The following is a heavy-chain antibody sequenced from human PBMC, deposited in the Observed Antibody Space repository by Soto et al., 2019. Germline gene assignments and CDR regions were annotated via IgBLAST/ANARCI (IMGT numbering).Heavy chain of an antibody. CDR2: INHSGST. D-gene: IGHD2-15*01. CDR3: ARLGGSREAF. Sequence: SETLSLTCAVYGGSFSGYYWSWIRQPPGKGLEWIGEINHSGSTNYNPSLKSRVTISVDTSKNQFSLKLSSVTAADTAVYYCARLGGSREAFWGQGTLVTVSS. CDR1: GGSFSGYY. J-gene: IGHJ4*02. V-gene: IGHV4-34*01.